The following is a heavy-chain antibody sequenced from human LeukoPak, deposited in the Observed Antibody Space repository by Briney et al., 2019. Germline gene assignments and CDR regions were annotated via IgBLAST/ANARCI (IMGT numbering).Heavy chain of an antibody. CDR2: INPNSGGT. V-gene: IGHV1-2*02. CDR1: GYIFSGYS. Sequence: ASVKVSCKASGYIFSGYSMHWVRQAPGQGLEWMGWINPNSGGTNYAQKFKGRVTMTRDTSISTAYMELSRLRSDDTAVYYCARSFGYSQARDYWGQGTLVTVSS. D-gene: IGHD5-18*01. J-gene: IGHJ4*02. CDR3: ARSFGYSQARDY.